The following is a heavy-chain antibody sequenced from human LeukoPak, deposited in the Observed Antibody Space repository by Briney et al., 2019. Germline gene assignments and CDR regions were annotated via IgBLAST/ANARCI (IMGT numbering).Heavy chain of an antibody. J-gene: IGHJ5*02. CDR2: IYYSGST. Sequence: KPSETLSLTCTVPGGSISSYYWSWIRQPPGKGLEWIGYIYYSGSTNYNPSLKSRVTISVDTSKTQFSLKLSSVTAADTAVYYCARHVFYYGSGSYYNWFDPWGQGTLVTVSS. V-gene: IGHV4-59*08. CDR1: GGSISSYY. D-gene: IGHD3-10*01. CDR3: ARHVFYYGSGSYYNWFDP.